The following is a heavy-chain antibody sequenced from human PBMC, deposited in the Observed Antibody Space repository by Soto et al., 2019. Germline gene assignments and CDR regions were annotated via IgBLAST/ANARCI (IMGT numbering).Heavy chain of an antibody. J-gene: IGHJ5*02. Sequence: GGSLRLSCAASGFTFSNYAMSWVRQAPGKGLEWVSAISGSGGSTYYADSVKGRFTISRDNSKNTLYLQMNSLRAEDTAVYYCAKDNDILTGTNWFDPWGQGTLVTVSS. CDR2: ISGSGGST. D-gene: IGHD3-9*01. CDR3: AKDNDILTGTNWFDP. V-gene: IGHV3-23*01. CDR1: GFTFSNYA.